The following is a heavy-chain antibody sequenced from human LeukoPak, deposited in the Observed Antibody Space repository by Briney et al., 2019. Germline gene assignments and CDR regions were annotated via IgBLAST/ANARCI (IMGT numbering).Heavy chain of an antibody. Sequence: GRSLRLSCAASGCTFSSYAMHWVRQAPGKGLEWVAVISYDGSNKYYADSVKGRFTISRDNSKNTLYLQMNSLRAEDTAVYYCAGGYYYDYWGQGTLVTVSS. J-gene: IGHJ4*02. CDR3: AGGYYYDY. CDR2: ISYDGSNK. V-gene: IGHV3-30-3*01. CDR1: GCTFSSYA. D-gene: IGHD3-16*01.